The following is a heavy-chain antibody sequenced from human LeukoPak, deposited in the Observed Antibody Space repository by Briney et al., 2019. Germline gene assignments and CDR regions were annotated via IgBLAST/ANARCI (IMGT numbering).Heavy chain of an antibody. CDR3: ARGSSPYSSSWYGAFDI. CDR1: GGSFSGYY. CDR2: INHSGST. D-gene: IGHD6-13*01. Sequence: SETLSLTCAVYGGSFSGYYWSWIRQPPGKGLEWIGEINHSGSTNYNPSLKSRVTISVDTSKNQFSLKLSSVTAADTAVYYCARGSSPYSSSWYGAFDIWGQGTMVTVSS. J-gene: IGHJ3*02. V-gene: IGHV4-34*01.